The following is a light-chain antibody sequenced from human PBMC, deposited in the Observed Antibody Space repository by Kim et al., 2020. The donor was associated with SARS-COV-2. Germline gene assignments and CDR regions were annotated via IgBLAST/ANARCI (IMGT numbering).Light chain of an antibody. CDR2: GAS. J-gene: IGKJ4*01. V-gene: IGKV3-15*01. Sequence: EIVMTQSPATLSVSPGERATLSCRASQSVSSNLAWYQQKPGQAPSLLIYGASTRATGIPGRFSGSGSGTEFTLTISSLQSEDFAVYYCQQYSHWPLTFGGGTKVDSK. CDR3: QQYSHWPLT. CDR1: QSVSSN.